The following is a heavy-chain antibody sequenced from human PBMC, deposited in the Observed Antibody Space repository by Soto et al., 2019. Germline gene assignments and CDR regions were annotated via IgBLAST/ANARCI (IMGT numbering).Heavy chain of an antibody. CDR1: GGSISSSNC. D-gene: IGHD2-21*02. V-gene: IGHV4-4*02. CDR3: ARAPDLMGDCCLLTN. Sequence: QVQLQESGPGLVKPSGTLSLTCAVSGGSISSSNCWSWVRQPPGKGLEWIGEIYHSGSTNYNPSLKSRVTISVDKSKNQFSLKLSSVTAADTAVYYCARAPDLMGDCCLLTNWGQGTLVTVSS. CDR2: IYHSGST. J-gene: IGHJ4*02.